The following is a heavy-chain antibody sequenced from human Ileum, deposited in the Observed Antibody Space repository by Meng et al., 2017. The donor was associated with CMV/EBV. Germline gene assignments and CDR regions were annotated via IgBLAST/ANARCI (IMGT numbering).Heavy chain of an antibody. Sequence: QVQLQGSGSGLVKPSETLSLTCTVSGDSISSNFWSWIRRPAGKGLEWIGRIYSSGSTFYNPSLNSRVTMSVDTSKNQFSLSLASVTAADTAIYFCAREESVGIAVTGTFDYWGQGILVTVSS. CDR2: IYSSGST. CDR3: AREESVGIAVTGTFDY. CDR1: GDSISSNF. V-gene: IGHV4-4*07. D-gene: IGHD6-19*01. J-gene: IGHJ4*02.